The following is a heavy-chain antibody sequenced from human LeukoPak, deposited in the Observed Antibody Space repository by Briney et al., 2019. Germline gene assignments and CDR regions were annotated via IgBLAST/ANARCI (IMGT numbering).Heavy chain of an antibody. V-gene: IGHV4-61*02. CDR3: AREMKRGGVRLFDY. D-gene: IGHD3-10*01. CDR1: GDSISSSNYY. CDR2: IYTSGST. J-gene: IGHJ4*02. Sequence: PSETLSLTCTVSGDSISSSNYYWSWIRQPAGKGLEWIGRIYTSGSTNYNPSLKSRVTISVDTSKNQFSLKLSSVTAADTAVYYCAREMKRGGVRLFDYWGQGTLVTVSS.